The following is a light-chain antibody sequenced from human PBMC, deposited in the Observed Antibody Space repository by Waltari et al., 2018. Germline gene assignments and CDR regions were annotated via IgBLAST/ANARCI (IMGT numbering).Light chain of an antibody. CDR3: SSYARSSTLYV. CDR1: SSDVVGYKY. V-gene: IGLV2-14*03. J-gene: IGLJ1*01. Sequence: QSALTQPASVSGSPGQSITISCPGTSSDVVGYKYVPWYQQHPGKAPKLMIYDVSNRPSGVSNRFSGSKSGNTASLTISGPQAEDEADYYCSSYARSSTLYVFGTGTKVTVL. CDR2: DVS.